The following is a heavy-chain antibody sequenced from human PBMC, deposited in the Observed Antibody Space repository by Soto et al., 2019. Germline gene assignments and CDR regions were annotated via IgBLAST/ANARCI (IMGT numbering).Heavy chain of an antibody. J-gene: IGHJ5*02. CDR1: GYTFTGYY. D-gene: IGHD2-2*01. CDR2: INPNSGGT. V-gene: IGHV1-2*02. CDR3: AREEDSSSTSCYGDP. Sequence: ASVKVSCKASGYTFTGYYMHWVRQAPGQGLEWMGWINPNSGGTNYAQKFQGRVTMTRDTSISTAYMELSRLRSDDTAVYYCAREEDSSSTSCYGDPWGQGTLVTVPS.